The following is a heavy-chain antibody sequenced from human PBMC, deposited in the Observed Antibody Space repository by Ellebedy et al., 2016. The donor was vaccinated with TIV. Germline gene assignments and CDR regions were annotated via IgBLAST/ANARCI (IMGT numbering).Heavy chain of an antibody. CDR1: RFIFSNYG. CDR2: IWSDGSDK. D-gene: IGHD3-22*01. Sequence: GESLKISCAATRFIFSNYGMHWVRQAPGKGLEWVAVIWSDGSDKYYADSMKGRFTISRDNSKNTLYLEMNSLRAEDTAVYYCARVAHSGYYGDDRFDMWGQGTTVTVS. J-gene: IGHJ3*02. CDR3: ARVAHSGYYGDDRFDM. V-gene: IGHV3-33*01.